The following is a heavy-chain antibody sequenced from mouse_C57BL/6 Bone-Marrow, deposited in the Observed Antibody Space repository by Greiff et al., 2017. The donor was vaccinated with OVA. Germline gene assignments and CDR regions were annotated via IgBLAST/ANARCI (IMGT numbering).Heavy chain of an antibody. V-gene: IGHV1-64*01. CDR3: ARRYYGSSPWYFDV. CDR2: IHPNSGST. D-gene: IGHD1-1*01. Sequence: QVQLQQPGAELVKPGASVKLSCKASGYTFTSYWMHWVKQRPGQGLEWIGMIHPNSGSTNYNEKFKSKATLTVDKSSSTAYMQLSSLTSEDSAVYYCARRYYGSSPWYFDVWGTGTTVTVSS. CDR1: GYTFTSYW. J-gene: IGHJ1*03.